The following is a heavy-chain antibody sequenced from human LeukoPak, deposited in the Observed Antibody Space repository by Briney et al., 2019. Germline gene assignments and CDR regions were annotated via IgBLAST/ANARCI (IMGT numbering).Heavy chain of an antibody. Sequence: GGSLRLSCAASGFTFSSYGMHWVRQAPGKGLEWVAVIWYDGSNKYYADSVKGRFTISRDNSKNTLYLQMNSLRAEGTAVYYCARGVRSYQALVDYWGQGTLVTVSS. CDR2: IWYDGSNK. J-gene: IGHJ4*02. CDR1: GFTFSSYG. CDR3: ARGVRSYQALVDY. D-gene: IGHD1-26*01. V-gene: IGHV3-33*01.